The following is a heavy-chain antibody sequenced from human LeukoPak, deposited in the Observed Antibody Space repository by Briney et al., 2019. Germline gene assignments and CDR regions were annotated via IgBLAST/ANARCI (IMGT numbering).Heavy chain of an antibody. CDR1: GGTFSSYA. CDR3: ARDGSSGYYGELDY. CDR2: IISILGIA. V-gene: IGHV1-69*04. Sequence: ASVKVSCKASGGTFSSYAISWVRQAPGQGLEWMGRIISILGIANYAQKFQGRVTITADKSTSTAYMELSSLRSDDTAVYYCARDGSSGYYGELDYWGQGTLVTVSS. D-gene: IGHD3-22*01. J-gene: IGHJ4*02.